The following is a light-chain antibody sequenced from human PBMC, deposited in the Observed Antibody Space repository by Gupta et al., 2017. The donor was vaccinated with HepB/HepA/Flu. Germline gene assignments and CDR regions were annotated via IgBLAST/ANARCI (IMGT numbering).Light chain of an antibody. CDR3: QSYDSSLSGSVV. Sequence: QSVLTQPPSASGAPGQRVTISCTGSRSNIGAGYDVHWYQQLPGTAPKLLIYGNSNRPSGVPDRFSGSKSGTSASLAITGLQAEDEADYYCQSYDSSLSGSVVFGGGTKLTVL. V-gene: IGLV1-40*01. CDR2: GNS. CDR1: RSNIGAGYD. J-gene: IGLJ2*01.